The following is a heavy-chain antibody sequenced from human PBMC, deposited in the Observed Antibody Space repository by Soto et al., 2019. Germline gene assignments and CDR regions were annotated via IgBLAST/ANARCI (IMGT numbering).Heavy chain of an antibody. V-gene: IGHV3-7*03. CDR2: IKQDGSEK. CDR3: ARGYYDYVWGNYRAYLVFDF. Sequence: GSLRLSCAASGFTFSNYWMNWVRQAPGKGLEWVANIKQDGSEKFYVDSVKGRFTISRDNAKNSLFLQMNSLRAEDTAVYYCARGYYDYVWGNYRAYLVFDFWGQGTLVTVSS. J-gene: IGHJ4*02. CDR1: GFTFSNYW. D-gene: IGHD3-16*02.